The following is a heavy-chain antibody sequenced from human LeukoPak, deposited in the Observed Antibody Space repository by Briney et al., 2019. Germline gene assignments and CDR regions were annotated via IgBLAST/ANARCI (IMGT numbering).Heavy chain of an antibody. CDR2: MNPNSGNT. V-gene: IGHV1-8*01. D-gene: IGHD3-3*01. CDR3: ARVFPYYDFWSGYRNWFDP. J-gene: IGHJ5*02. Sequence: ASVNVSCKASGYTFTSYDINWVRHAPGQGLEWMGWMNPNSGNTGYAHKFQGRVTMTRNTSISTAYMELSSLRSEDTAVYYCARVFPYYDFWSGYRNWFDPWGQGTLVTVSS. CDR1: GYTFTSYD.